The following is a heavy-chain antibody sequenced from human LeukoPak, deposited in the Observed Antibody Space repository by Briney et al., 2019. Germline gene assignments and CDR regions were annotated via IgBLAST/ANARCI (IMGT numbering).Heavy chain of an antibody. V-gene: IGHV4-34*01. CDR2: INHSGST. CDR3: ARGSATGTTRWFDP. Sequence: PSHTLSLTCTVDGGSFSGYYCSWIRQPPGKGQNWIGEINHSGSTNYHPSLKSQVTIAVDTSKNQFSLKLSSVTAADTAVYYCARGSATGTTRWFDPWGQGTLVTVSS. J-gene: IGHJ5*02. D-gene: IGHD1-1*01. CDR1: GGSFSGYY.